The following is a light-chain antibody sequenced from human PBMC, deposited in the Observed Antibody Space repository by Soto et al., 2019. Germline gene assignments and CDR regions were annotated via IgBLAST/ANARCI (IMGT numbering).Light chain of an antibody. CDR3: PAWDDSLSGPV. CDR2: RNN. CDR1: SSNIGSNY. J-gene: IGLJ7*01. V-gene: IGLV1-47*01. Sequence: QSVLTQPPSASGTPGQRVTISCSGSSSNIGSNYVYWYQQLPGTAPKLLICRNNQRPSGVPDRFSGSKSGTSASLAISGLRSEDEADYYCPAWDDSLSGPVFGGGTQLTVL.